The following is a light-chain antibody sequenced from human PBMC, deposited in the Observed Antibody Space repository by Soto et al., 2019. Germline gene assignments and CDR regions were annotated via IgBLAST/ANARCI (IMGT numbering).Light chain of an antibody. Sequence: DIQMTQSPSSLSASVGDRVTITCRASQSITNSLNWYQHKPGKAPTLVVYAASSLQSGFPSRFSGSGSGTDFTLTISSLQPEDFATYFCQQGHSMPFTFGPGT. CDR1: QSITNS. CDR2: AAS. J-gene: IGKJ3*01. CDR3: QQGHSMPFT. V-gene: IGKV1-39*01.